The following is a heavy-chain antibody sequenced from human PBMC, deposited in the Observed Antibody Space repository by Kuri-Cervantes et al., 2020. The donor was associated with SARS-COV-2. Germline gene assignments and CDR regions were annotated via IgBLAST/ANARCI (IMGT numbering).Heavy chain of an antibody. Sequence: LRLSCTVSGASITSGGYSWSWVQQPPGEGLEWIGFIYPGGSTSYNPSLQSRVTISMDGSENQFSLRLTSVTAAGTAVYYCARVLDFDHHGFDVWGQGTLVTVSS. D-gene: IGHD3-9*01. CDR3: ARVLDFDHHGFDV. CDR2: IYPGGST. J-gene: IGHJ3*01. V-gene: IGHV4-30-2*01. CDR1: GASITSGGYS.